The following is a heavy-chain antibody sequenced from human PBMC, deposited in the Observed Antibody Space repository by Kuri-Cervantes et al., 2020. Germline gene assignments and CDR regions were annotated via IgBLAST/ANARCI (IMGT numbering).Heavy chain of an antibody. V-gene: IGHV3-23*01. CDR2: ISNIGDST. J-gene: IGHJ4*02. Sequence: GGSLRLSCAASGFTFSSYAMSWVRQAPGKGLEWVSGISNIGDSTYYADSVKGRFTISRDNSKNTLFLQMNSLRAEDTALYYCAKATNYYDSSGVDYWGQGTLVTVSS. D-gene: IGHD3-22*01. CDR1: GFTFSSYA. CDR3: AKATNYYDSSGVDY.